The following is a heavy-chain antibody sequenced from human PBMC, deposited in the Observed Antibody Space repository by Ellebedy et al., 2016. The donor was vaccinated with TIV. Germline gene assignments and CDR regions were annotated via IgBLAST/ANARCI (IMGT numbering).Heavy chain of an antibody. J-gene: IGHJ4*02. V-gene: IGHV1-18*01. CDR3: ARDSGFGELLYPFDY. CDR2: ISAYNGNT. CDR1: GYTFTSYG. Sequence: AASVKVSCKASGYTFTSYGISWVRQAPGQGLEWMGWISAYNGNTNYAQKLQGRVTMTTDTSTSTAYMELRSLRSDDTAVYYCARDSGFGELLYPFDYWGQGTLVTVSS. D-gene: IGHD3-10*01.